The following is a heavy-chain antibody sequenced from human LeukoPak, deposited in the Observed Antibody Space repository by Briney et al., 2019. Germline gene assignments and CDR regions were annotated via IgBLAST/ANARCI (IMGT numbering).Heavy chain of an antibody. CDR1: GFTFSSYA. CDR2: IYSGGTT. J-gene: IGHJ4*02. CDR3: ARALYSSSWYDY. Sequence: PGGSLRLSCAASGFTFSSYAMHCVRQAPGKGLEWVSVIYSGGTTYHADSVKGRFTISRDNSKNTLYLQMNSLRDEDTAVYYCARALYSSSWYDYWGQGTLVTVSS. V-gene: IGHV3-66*01. D-gene: IGHD6-13*01.